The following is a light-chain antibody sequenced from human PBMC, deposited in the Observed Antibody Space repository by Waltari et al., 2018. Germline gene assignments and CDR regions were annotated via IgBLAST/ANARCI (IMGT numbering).Light chain of an antibody. CDR2: GAS. Sequence: EIVMTQSPATLSVSPGERATLSCRASQGISSDLAWYQQQPGQAPRLLIFGASTRATGVPARFSGSGSGTEFTLTISSLQSEDFGVYYCQQSKIWPAFGQGTKVEIK. CDR3: QQSKIWPA. V-gene: IGKV3-15*01. J-gene: IGKJ1*01. CDR1: QGISSD.